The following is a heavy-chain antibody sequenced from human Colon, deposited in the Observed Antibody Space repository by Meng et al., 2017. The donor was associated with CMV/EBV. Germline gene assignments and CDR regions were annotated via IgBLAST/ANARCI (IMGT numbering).Heavy chain of an antibody. CDR2: INSDGSTT. CDR1: GFTFNSYA. J-gene: IGHJ4*02. D-gene: IGHD1-26*01. V-gene: IGHV3-74*02. Sequence: EVQLVESGGGLVQPGGSLRLSCAASGFTFNSYAMSWVRQAPGKGLVWVSRINSDGSTTSYADSVKGRFTISRDNAKSTLYLQMNSLRAEDTAVYYCARGYSGTYRADYWGQGTLVTVSS. CDR3: ARGYSGTYRADY.